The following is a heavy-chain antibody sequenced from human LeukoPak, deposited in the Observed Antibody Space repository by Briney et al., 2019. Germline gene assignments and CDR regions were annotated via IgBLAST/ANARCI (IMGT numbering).Heavy chain of an antibody. CDR1: GYSISSGYY. D-gene: IGHD3-22*01. CDR2: INHSGST. V-gene: IGHV4-38-2*02. J-gene: IGHJ3*02. CDR3: ARGRLRNYDSSGYYERLYGAFDI. Sequence: SETLSLTCTVSGYSISSGYYWSWIRQPPGKGLEWIGEINHSGSTNYNPSLKSRVTISVDTSKNQFSLKLSSVTAADTAVYYCARGRLRNYDSSGYYERLYGAFDIWGQGTMVTVSS.